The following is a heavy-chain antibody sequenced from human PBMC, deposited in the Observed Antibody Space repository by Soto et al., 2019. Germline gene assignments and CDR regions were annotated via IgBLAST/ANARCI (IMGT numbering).Heavy chain of an antibody. Sequence: GGSLRLSCAASGFTFSSYGMHWVRQAPGKGLEWVAVISYDGSNKYYADSVKGRFTISRDNSKNTLYLQMNSLRAEDTAVYYCAKDLGPTASLYYYGMDVWGQGTTVTVS. J-gene: IGHJ6*02. CDR1: GFTFSSYG. V-gene: IGHV3-30*18. CDR2: ISYDGSNK. D-gene: IGHD5-18*01. CDR3: AKDLGPTASLYYYGMDV.